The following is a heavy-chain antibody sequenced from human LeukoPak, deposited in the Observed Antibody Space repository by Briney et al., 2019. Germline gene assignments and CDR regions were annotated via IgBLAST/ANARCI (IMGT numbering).Heavy chain of an antibody. CDR1: GFTFSSYA. Sequence: GRSLRLSCAASGFTFSSYAMHWVRQAPGKGLEWVAFIRYDGSNKYYADSVKGRFTISRDNSKNTLYLQMNSLRAEDTAVYYCAKDAYYDFWSGYYSHSYYFDYWGQGTLVTVSS. CDR2: IRYDGSNK. V-gene: IGHV3-30*02. CDR3: AKDAYYDFWSGYYSHSYYFDY. D-gene: IGHD3-3*01. J-gene: IGHJ4*02.